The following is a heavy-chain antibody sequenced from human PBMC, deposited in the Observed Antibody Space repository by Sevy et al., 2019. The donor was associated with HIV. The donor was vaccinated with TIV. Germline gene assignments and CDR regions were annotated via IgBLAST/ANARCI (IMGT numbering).Heavy chain of an antibody. CDR1: GFTFSGSA. Sequence: GGSLRLSCAASGFTFSGSAMQWVRQASGKGLEWVGRIRSKGNSYATAYAASVKGRFTISRDDSNNTVYLQMNSLKTEDTAVYYCTRGGARDSSSWYDYFDYWGQGTLVTVSS. D-gene: IGHD6-13*01. CDR3: TRGGARDSSSWYDYFDY. V-gene: IGHV3-73*01. CDR2: IRSKGNSYAT. J-gene: IGHJ4*02.